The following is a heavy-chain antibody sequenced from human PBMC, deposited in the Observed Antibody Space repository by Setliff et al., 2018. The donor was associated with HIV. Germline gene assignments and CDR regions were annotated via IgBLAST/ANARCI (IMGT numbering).Heavy chain of an antibody. CDR2: INHSANT. CDR3: ARSSLHCGGGSCYLTWFDP. V-gene: IGHV4-34*01. J-gene: IGHJ5*02. CDR1: GGSFSGNY. D-gene: IGHD2-15*01. Sequence: SETLSLTCAVYGGSFSGNYWNWIRQSPGKGLEWIGEINHSANTNYSPSLKSRVTISVDTSKNQFSLKLNSVTAADTAVYYCARSSLHCGGGSCYLTWFDPWGQGTLVTAPQ.